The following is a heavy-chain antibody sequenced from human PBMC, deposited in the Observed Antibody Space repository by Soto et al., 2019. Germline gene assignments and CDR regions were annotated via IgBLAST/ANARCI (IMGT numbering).Heavy chain of an antibody. CDR2: ISAYNGNT. J-gene: IGHJ6*02. Sequence: ASVKVSCKASGYTFTSYGISWVRQAPGQGLEWMGWISAYNGNTNYAQKLQGRVTMTTDTSTSTAYMELRSLRSDDTAVYYCAKALIDYAEHYYYGMDVWGQGTTVTVSS. CDR3: AKALIDYAEHYYYGMDV. V-gene: IGHV1-18*01. D-gene: IGHD4-17*01. CDR1: GYTFTSYG.